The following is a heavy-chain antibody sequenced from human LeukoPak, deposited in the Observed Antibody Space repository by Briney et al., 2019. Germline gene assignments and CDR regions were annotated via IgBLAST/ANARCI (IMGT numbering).Heavy chain of an antibody. Sequence: PGGSLRLSCAASGFTFSSYGMSWVRQAPGKGLEWVSGIIDSGDSTFYADTVKGRFTISRDNSKNTLYLQMRSLRADDTAVYYCAKDQRGDILTGSPFDCWGQGTLVTVSS. J-gene: IGHJ4*02. CDR3: AKDQRGDILTGSPFDC. V-gene: IGHV3-23*01. CDR1: GFTFSSYG. D-gene: IGHD3-9*01. CDR2: IIDSGDST.